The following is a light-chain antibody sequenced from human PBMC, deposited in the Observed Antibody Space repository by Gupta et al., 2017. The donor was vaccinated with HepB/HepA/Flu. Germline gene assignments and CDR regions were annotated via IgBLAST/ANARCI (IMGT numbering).Light chain of an antibody. CDR2: AAS. J-gene: IGKJ1*01. CDR1: QSISYY. Sequence: DIQMTQSPSSLSASEGDRVTITCRASQSISYYLNWYQQKPGKAPKLLIYAASTLQSGVPSRFSGGGSGTDFTLTISSLQPEDFATYYCQQGDSTPQTFGQGTRVEDK. CDR3: QQGDSTPQT. V-gene: IGKV1-39*01.